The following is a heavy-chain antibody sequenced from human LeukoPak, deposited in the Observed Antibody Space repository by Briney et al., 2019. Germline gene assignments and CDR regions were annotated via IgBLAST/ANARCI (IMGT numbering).Heavy chain of an antibody. CDR1: GYSISSGYY. Sequence: SETLSPTCAVSGYSISSGYYWGWIRQPPGKGLERIGSIYHSGSTYYNPSLKSRVTISVDTSKKQFSLKLSSVTAADTAVYYCARWDSGEWFHDAFDIWGQGTMVTVSS. J-gene: IGHJ3*02. CDR2: IYHSGST. CDR3: ARWDSGEWFHDAFDI. V-gene: IGHV4-38-2*01. D-gene: IGHD3-3*01.